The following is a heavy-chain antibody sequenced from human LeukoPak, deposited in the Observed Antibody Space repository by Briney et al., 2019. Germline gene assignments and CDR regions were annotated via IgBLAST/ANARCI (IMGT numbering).Heavy chain of an antibody. Sequence: SETLSLTCTVSGGSISSSSYYWVWIRQPPGEGLEWNGSIYYSGSTYYNPSLKSRVTISVDTSKNQFSLKVSSVTAADTAAYYCARQSGRGDSSDYWGQGTLVTVSS. CDR2: IYYSGST. CDR3: ARQSGRGDSSDY. J-gene: IGHJ4*02. D-gene: IGHD3-22*01. V-gene: IGHV4-39*01. CDR1: GGSISSSSYY.